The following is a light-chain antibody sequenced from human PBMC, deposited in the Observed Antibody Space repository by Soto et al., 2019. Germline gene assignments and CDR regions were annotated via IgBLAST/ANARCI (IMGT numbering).Light chain of an antibody. J-gene: IGKJ1*01. V-gene: IGKV1-5*01. CDR1: QSISSY. Sequence: DIELTQSPSTVSSSAGDRATLPCRASQSISSYLAWYQQQPGQAPKFLIYEASNMESGLPSRISGSGSGTEFTLTISRLEPDDFAVYYCQQYSTSPGTFGQGTKVEIK. CDR2: EAS. CDR3: QQYSTSPGT.